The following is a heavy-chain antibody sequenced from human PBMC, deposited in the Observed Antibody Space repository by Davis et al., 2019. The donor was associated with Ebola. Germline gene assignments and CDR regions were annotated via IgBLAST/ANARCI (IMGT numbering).Heavy chain of an antibody. CDR1: GFTVSSNY. CDR3: AGGQIAAAGTGTEYYYYYMDV. J-gene: IGHJ6*03. D-gene: IGHD6-13*01. CDR2: IYSGGST. Sequence: GESLKISCAASGFTVSSNYMSWVRQAPGKGLEWVSVIYSGGSTYYADSVKGRFTISRDNSKNTLYLQMNSLRAEDTAVYYCAGGQIAAAGTGTEYYYYYMDVWGKGTTVTVSS. V-gene: IGHV3-53*01.